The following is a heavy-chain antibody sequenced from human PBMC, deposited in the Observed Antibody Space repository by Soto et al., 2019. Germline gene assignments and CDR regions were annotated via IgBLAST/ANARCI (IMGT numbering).Heavy chain of an antibody. CDR3: ARDGPRGVTTSWYFDL. J-gene: IGHJ2*01. D-gene: IGHD4-17*01. V-gene: IGHV3-33*01. Sequence: GGSLRLSCAASGFTFSSYGMHWVRQAPGKGLEWVAVIWYDGSNKYYADSVKGRFTISRDNSKNTLYLQMNSLRAEDTAVYYCARDGPRGVTTSWYFDLWGRGTLVTVSS. CDR2: IWYDGSNK. CDR1: GFTFSSYG.